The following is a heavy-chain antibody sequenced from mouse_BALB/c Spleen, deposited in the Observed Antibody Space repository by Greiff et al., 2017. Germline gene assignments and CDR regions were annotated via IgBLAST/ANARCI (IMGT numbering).Heavy chain of an antibody. D-gene: IGHD4-1*01. V-gene: IGHV1S29*02. CDR1: GYTFTDYN. CDR2: IYPYNGGT. CDR3: ASVANWEAFDY. Sequence: EVQLQQSGPELVKPGASVKISCKASGYTFTDYNMHWVKQSHGKSLEWIGYIYPYNGGTGYNQKFKSKATLTVDNSSSTAYMELRSLTSEDSAVYYCASVANWEAFDYWGQGTTLTVSS. J-gene: IGHJ2*01.